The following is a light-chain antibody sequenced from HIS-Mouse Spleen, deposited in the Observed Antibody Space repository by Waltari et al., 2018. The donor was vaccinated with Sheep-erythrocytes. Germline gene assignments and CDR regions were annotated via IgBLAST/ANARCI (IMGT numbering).Light chain of an antibody. Sequence: DIQMTQSPSSLSASVGDRVTITCQASQDISNYLNWYQQKPGKAPKLLTYDASNLETGVPSRCSGSGSGTDFTFTISSLQPEDIATYYCQQYDNLPLTFGGGTKVEIK. CDR3: QQYDNLPLT. J-gene: IGKJ4*01. V-gene: IGKV1-33*01. CDR1: QDISNY. CDR2: DAS.